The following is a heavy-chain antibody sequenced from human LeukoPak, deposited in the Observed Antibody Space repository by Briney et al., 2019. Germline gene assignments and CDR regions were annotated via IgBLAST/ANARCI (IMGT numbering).Heavy chain of an antibody. Sequence: GGSLRLSCAASGFTFDDYAMHWVRQAPGKGLEWVSSISSSSSYIYYADSVKGRFTISRDNAKNSLYLQMNSLRAEDTAVYYCAKSYYDILTGYWFDYWGQGTLVTVSS. CDR1: GFTFDDYA. J-gene: IGHJ4*02. CDR2: ISSSSSYI. V-gene: IGHV3-21*01. D-gene: IGHD3-9*01. CDR3: AKSYYDILTGYWFDY.